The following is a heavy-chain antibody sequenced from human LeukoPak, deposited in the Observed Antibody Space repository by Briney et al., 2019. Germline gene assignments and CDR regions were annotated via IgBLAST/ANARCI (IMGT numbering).Heavy chain of an antibody. V-gene: IGHV3-11*01. CDR3: ARESPSGWYHFDY. Sequence: GGSLRLSCAASGFTFSDYYMSWIRQAPGKGLGWVSYISSSGSTIYYADSVKGRFTISRDNAKNSLYLQMNSLRAEDTAVYYCARESPSGWYHFDYWGQGTLVTVSS. CDR2: ISSSGSTI. D-gene: IGHD6-19*01. CDR1: GFTFSDYY. J-gene: IGHJ4*02.